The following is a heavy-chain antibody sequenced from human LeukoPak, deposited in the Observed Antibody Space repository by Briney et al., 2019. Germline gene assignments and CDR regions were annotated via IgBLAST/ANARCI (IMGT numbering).Heavy chain of an antibody. CDR1: GGSISSGGYY. CDR2: IYYSGST. CDR3: ARSLNYYYDSSGLSSIGFFDY. Sequence: SQTLSLTCTVSGGSISSGGYYWSWIRQHPGEGLEWIVYIYYSGSTYYNPSLKSRVTISVDTSKNQFSLKLSSLTAADTAVYYCARSLNYYYDSSGLSSIGFFDYWGQGTLVTVSS. D-gene: IGHD3-22*01. V-gene: IGHV4-31*03. J-gene: IGHJ4*02.